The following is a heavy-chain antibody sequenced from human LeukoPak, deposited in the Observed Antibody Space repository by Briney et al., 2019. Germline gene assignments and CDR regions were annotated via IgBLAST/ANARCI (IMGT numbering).Heavy chain of an antibody. D-gene: IGHD2-2*01. Sequence: PSETLSLTCTVSGGSISSGDYYWSWIRQPPGKGLEWIGEINHSGSTNYNPSLKSRVTISVDTSKNQFSLKLSSVTAADTAVYYCARDAGYCSSTSCYLDYWGQGTLVTVSS. CDR2: INHSGST. V-gene: IGHV4-39*07. CDR3: ARDAGYCSSTSCYLDY. CDR1: GGSISSGDYY. J-gene: IGHJ4*02.